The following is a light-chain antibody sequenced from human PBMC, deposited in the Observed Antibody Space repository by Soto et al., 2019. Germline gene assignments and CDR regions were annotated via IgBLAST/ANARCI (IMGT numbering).Light chain of an antibody. CDR2: DTS. V-gene: IGKV3-20*01. CDR3: QPYGTSEII. Sequence: DIVLTQYPGTLSLSPGERCTLSCMASQSLTNSFIAWYQQKPGQAPRLLIYDTSSRATGITDRFSGSGSGTDFTLTISRLEPEDFAVFFCQPYGTSEIIVGPVTRLEIK. J-gene: IGKJ5*01. CDR1: QSLTNSF.